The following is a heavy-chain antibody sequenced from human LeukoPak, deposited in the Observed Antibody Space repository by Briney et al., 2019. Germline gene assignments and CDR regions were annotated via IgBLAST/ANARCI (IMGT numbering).Heavy chain of an antibody. CDR1: GYTFTSYG. CDR2: ISAYNGNT. J-gene: IGHJ4*02. D-gene: IGHD6-19*01. Sequence: ASVKVSCKASGYTFTSYGISWVRQAPGQGLEWMGWISAYNGNTNYAQKFQGRVTITTDESTSTAYMELSSLRSEDTAVYYCARELGYSSGWRDYWGQGTLVTVSS. V-gene: IGHV1-18*01. CDR3: ARELGYSSGWRDY.